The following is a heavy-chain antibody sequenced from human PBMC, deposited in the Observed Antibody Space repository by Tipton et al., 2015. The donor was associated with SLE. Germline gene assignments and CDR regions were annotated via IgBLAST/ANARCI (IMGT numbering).Heavy chain of an antibody. D-gene: IGHD3-3*02. J-gene: IGHJ2*01. V-gene: IGHV3-23*03. CDR3: AKAGHFWYFDL. CDR1: GFTFSSYA. Sequence: SLRLSCAASGFTFSSYAMSWVRQALGKGLEWVSVIYSGGSSTYYADSVKGRFTISRDNSKNTLYLQMNSLRAEDTAVYYCAKAGHFWYFDLWGRGTLVTVSS. CDR2: IYSGGSST.